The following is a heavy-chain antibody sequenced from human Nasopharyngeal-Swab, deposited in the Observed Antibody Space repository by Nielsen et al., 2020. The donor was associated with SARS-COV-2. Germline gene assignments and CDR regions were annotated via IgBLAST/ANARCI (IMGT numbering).Heavy chain of an antibody. CDR1: EYTFNNYY. J-gene: IGHJ6*02. CDR2: INPGSGGT. CDR3: ARRGRCSGSSCDMDV. V-gene: IGHV1-46*02. D-gene: IGHD2-2*01. Sequence: ASVNVSCKASEYTFNNYYIHWVRQAPGQGLEWMGMINPGSGGTTYAQKFQGRVTMTRDTSTSTLFMDLSSLRSEDTAVYYCARRGRCSGSSCDMDVWGQGTTVTVSS.